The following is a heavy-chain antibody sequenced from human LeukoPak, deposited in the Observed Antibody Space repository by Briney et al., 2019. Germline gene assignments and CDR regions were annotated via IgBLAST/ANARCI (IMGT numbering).Heavy chain of an antibody. Sequence: GGSLRLSCAASVFTFSNYWMSWVRQAPGKGLQWVANIKQDGSEKYYVDSVKGRFTISRDNAKKSLHLQMNSLRAEDAAVYYCARDDDWNYEDYWGQGTLVTVSS. D-gene: IGHD1-7*01. V-gene: IGHV3-7*01. J-gene: IGHJ4*02. CDR2: IKQDGSEK. CDR1: VFTFSNYW. CDR3: ARDDDWNYEDY.